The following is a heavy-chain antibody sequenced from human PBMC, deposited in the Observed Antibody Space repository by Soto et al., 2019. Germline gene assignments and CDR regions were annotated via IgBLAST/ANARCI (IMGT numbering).Heavy chain of an antibody. V-gene: IGHV3-23*01. D-gene: IGHD3-9*01. CDR1: GFTFSDYT. Sequence: GGSLRLSCAASGFTFSDYTMKWVRQAPGKGLEWVSAISGSGGSTYYADSVKGRFTISRDNSKNTLYLQMNSLRAEDTAVYYCAKDITYYDILTGYPPGGAFDIWGQGTMVTVSS. J-gene: IGHJ3*02. CDR3: AKDITYYDILTGYPPGGAFDI. CDR2: ISGSGGST.